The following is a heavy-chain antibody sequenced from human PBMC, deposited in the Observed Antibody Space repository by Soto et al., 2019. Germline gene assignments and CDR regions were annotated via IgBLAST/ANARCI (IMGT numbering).Heavy chain of an antibody. CDR1: GYSFTSYW. Sequence: PGESLKISCKGSGYSFTSYWIGWVRQMPGKGLEWMGIIYPGDSDTRYSPSFQGQVTISADKSISTAYLQWSSLKASDTAMYYCARAIGYCSGGSCYTPDYYYYRMDVWRQGTTVTVSS. D-gene: IGHD2-15*01. V-gene: IGHV5-51*01. CDR2: IYPGDSDT. CDR3: ARAIGYCSGGSCYTPDYYYYRMDV. J-gene: IGHJ6*02.